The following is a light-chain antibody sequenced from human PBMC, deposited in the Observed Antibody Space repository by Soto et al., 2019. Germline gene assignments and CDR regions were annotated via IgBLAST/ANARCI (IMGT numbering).Light chain of an antibody. CDR2: EVS. V-gene: IGLV2-14*01. Sequence: QSVLTQPASVSGSPGQSITISCTGTSSDVGNYNYVSWHQHHPGKAPKLMIYEVSNRPSGVSNRFSGSKSGNTASLTISGLQAEDEADYYCTSYSDSSTLWVFGGGTKLTVL. J-gene: IGLJ3*02. CDR1: SSDVGNYNY. CDR3: TSYSDSSTLWV.